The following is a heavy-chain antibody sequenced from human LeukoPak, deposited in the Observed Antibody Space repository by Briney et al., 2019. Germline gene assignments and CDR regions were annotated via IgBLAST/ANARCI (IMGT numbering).Heavy chain of an antibody. CDR2: IWYDGSNK. D-gene: IGHD2-21*02. CDR1: GFTFSSYG. J-gene: IGHJ4*02. Sequence: PGGSLRPSCAASGFTFSSYGMHWVRQAPGKGLEWVAVIWYDGSNKYYADSVKGRFTISRDNSKNTLYLQMNSLRAEDTAVYYCARGPSVVVTATYYFDYWGQGTLVTVSS. CDR3: ARGPSVVVTATYYFDY. V-gene: IGHV3-33*01.